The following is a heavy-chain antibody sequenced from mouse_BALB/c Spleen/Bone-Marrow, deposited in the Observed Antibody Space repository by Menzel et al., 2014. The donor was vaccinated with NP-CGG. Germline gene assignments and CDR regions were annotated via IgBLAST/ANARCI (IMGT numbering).Heavy chain of an antibody. CDR3: VRPYGNYEAWFAY. CDR1: GFSLTSYD. CDR2: IWTGGGT. D-gene: IGHD2-1*01. V-gene: IGHV2-9-2*01. J-gene: IGHJ3*01. Sequence: VQLQQSGPGLVAPSQSLSITCTVSGFSLTSYDISWIRQPPGKGLEWLGVIWTGGGTNCNSAFMSRLSISKDNSKSQVFLKMNSLQTDDTAIYYCVRPYGNYEAWFAYWGQGTLVTVSA.